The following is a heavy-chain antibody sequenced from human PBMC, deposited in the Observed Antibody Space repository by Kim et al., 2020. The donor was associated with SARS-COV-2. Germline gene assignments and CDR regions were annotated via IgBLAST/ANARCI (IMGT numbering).Heavy chain of an antibody. D-gene: IGHD3-10*01. J-gene: IGHJ6*01. Sequence: SETLSLTCAVYGGSFSGYYWSWIRQPPGKGLEWIGEINHSGSTNYIPSLKSRVTISVDTSKNQFSLKLSSVTAADTAVYYCARGDDGSGSYPKYGMDVWG. CDR1: GGSFSGYY. V-gene: IGHV4-34*01. CDR2: INHSGST. CDR3: ARGDDGSGSYPKYGMDV.